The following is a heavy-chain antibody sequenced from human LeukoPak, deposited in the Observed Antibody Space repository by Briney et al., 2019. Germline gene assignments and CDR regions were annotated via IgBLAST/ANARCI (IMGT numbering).Heavy chain of an antibody. CDR1: GFTFSSYD. J-gene: IGHJ4*02. CDR3: ARASGYSGYDSFDY. D-gene: IGHD5-12*01. V-gene: IGHV3-13*01. CDR2: IGTAGDT. Sequence: PGGSLRLSCAASGFTFSSYDMHWVRQATGKGLEWVSAIGTAGDTYYPGSVKGRFTISRENAKNSLYLQMNSLRAGDTAVYYCARASGYSGYDSFDYWGQGTLVTVSS.